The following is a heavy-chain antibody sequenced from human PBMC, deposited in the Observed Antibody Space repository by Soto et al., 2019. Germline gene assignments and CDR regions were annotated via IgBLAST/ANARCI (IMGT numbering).Heavy chain of an antibody. CDR3: ARDLGGWPDY. J-gene: IGHJ4*02. CDR2: IIPIFGTT. CDR1: GGTFSSYA. Sequence: SVKVSCKASGGTFSSYAISWVRQAPGQGLEWMGGIIPIFGTTNYAQKFQGRVTITGDTSASTAYMELSSLRSEDTAVYYCARDLGGWPDYWGQGTLVTVSS. V-gene: IGHV1-69*06. D-gene: IGHD2-15*01.